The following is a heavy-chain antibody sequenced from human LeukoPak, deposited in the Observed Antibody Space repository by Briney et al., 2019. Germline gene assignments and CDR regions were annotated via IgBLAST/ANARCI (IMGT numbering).Heavy chain of an antibody. V-gene: IGHV1-2*02. Sequence: ASVKVSCKASGYTFSGYYMHWVRQAPGQGVEWMGWINPNSGGTNYAQKFQGRVTMTRDTSISTAYMELSRLRSDDTAVYYCARFYWVAVAGPPHYYYYGMDVWGQGTTVTVSS. D-gene: IGHD6-19*01. CDR3: ARFYWVAVAGPPHYYYYGMDV. CDR1: GYTFSGYY. CDR2: INPNSGGT. J-gene: IGHJ6*02.